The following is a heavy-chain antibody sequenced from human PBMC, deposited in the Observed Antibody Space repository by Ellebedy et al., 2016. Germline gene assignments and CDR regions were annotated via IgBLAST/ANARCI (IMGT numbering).Heavy chain of an antibody. J-gene: IGHJ5*02. CDR3: ARDPTTSSKWNYGPFDP. D-gene: IGHD1-7*01. V-gene: IGHV4-4*07. CDR2: IYSSGTS. Sequence: SETLSLXXTVSGGFIRSHYWSWIRQPAGQGLEWIGRIYSSGTSDYNPSLQSRVTMSVDTSKNQFSLKLTSVTAADTAAYYCARDPTTSSKWNYGPFDPWGQGILVTVSS. CDR1: GGFIRSHY.